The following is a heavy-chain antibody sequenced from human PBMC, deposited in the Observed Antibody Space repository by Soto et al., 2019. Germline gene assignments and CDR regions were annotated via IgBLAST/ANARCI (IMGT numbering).Heavy chain of an antibody. D-gene: IGHD1-26*01. V-gene: IGHV3-43*01. J-gene: IGHJ4*02. CDR3: AKDGNSGSYYLFDY. Sequence: EVQLVESGGVVVQPGGSLRLSCAASGFTFDDYTMHWVRQAPGKGLEWVSLISWDGGSTYYADSVKGRFTISRDNSKNSLYLQMNSLRTEDTALYYCAKDGNSGSYYLFDYWGQGTLVTVSS. CDR2: ISWDGGST. CDR1: GFTFDDYT.